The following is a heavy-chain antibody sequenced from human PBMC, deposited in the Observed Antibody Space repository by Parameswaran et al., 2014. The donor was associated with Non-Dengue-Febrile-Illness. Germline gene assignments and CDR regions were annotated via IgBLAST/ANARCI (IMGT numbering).Heavy chain of an antibody. CDR2: INPNSGGT. V-gene: IGHV1-2*02. CDR3: ARDTPSSGRLDY. Sequence: WVRQAPGQGLEWMGWINPNSGGTNYAQKFQGRVTMTRDTSISTAYMELSRLRSDDTAVYYCARDTPSSGRLDYWGQGTLVTVSS. J-gene: IGHJ4*02. D-gene: IGHD6-19*01.